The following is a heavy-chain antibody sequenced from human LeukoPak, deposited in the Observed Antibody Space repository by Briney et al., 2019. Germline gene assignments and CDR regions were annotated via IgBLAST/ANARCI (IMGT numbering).Heavy chain of an antibody. CDR3: ARAVGYFDHSLDY. CDR2: IYHSGST. V-gene: IGHV4-4*02. Sequence: SETLSLTCAVSGGSISSSNRWSWVRQPPGKGLEWIGEIYHSGSTNYIPSLKSRVTISVDKSKNQFSLKLSSVTAADTAVYYCARAVGYFDHSLDYWGQGTLVTVSS. D-gene: IGHD3-9*01. J-gene: IGHJ4*02. CDR1: GGSISSSNR.